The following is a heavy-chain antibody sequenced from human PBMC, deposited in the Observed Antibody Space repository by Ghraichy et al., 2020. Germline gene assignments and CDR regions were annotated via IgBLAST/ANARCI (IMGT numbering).Heavy chain of an antibody. V-gene: IGHV1-8*01. CDR1: GYTFTSYD. CDR3: ARGRRRAGSMIVVVEYYFDY. Sequence: ASVKVSCKASGYTFTSYDINWVRQATGQGLEWMGWMNPNSGSTGYAQKFQGRVTMTRNTSISTAYMELSSLRSEDTAVYYCARGRRRAGSMIVVVEYYFDYWGQGTLVTVSS. D-gene: IGHD3-22*01. CDR2: MNPNSGST. J-gene: IGHJ4*02.